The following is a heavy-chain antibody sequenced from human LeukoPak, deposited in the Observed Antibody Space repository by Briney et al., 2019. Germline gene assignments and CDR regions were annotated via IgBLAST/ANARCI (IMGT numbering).Heavy chain of an antibody. V-gene: IGHV5-51*01. CDR3: ARHPSYRSICSSGGFVDY. CDR1: GYSFTSYW. Sequence: HGESLQIPCKGSGYSFTSYWIGWVRQMPGKGLEWMGIIYPGDSDTRYSPSFQGQVTISADKSISTAYLQWSSLKAPDTAMYYCARHPSYRSICSSGGFVDYWGQGTLVTVSS. D-gene: IGHD6-13*01. J-gene: IGHJ4*02. CDR2: IYPGDSDT.